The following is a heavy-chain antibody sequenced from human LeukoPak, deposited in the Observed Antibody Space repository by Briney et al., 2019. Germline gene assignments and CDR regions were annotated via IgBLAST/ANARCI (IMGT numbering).Heavy chain of an antibody. CDR2: INSDGSST. J-gene: IGHJ6*02. D-gene: IGHD5-18*01. V-gene: IGHV3-74*01. CDR3: VRDRDSGYSNGYYYHGMDV. Sequence: PGGSLRLSCAASGFTFSTYWMHWVRQAPGKGLVWVSRINSDGSSTNYADSVKGRFTISRDNAKNTLYLQMNSLRAEDTAEYYCVRDRDSGYSNGYYYHGMDVWGQGTTVTVSS. CDR1: GFTFSTYW.